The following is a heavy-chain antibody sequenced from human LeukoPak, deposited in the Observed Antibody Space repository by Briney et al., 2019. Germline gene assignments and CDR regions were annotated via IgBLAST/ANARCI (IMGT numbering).Heavy chain of an antibody. J-gene: IGHJ6*02. CDR3: AKGHSSSWYDGMDV. Sequence: GGSLRLSCAASGFTFSSYAMHWVRQAPGKGLDWVSGISWNGGTIAYADSVKGRFTISRDNAKNSLYLQMNNLRVEDTAFYYCAKGHSSSWYDGMDVWGQGTTVTVSS. CDR1: GFTFSSYA. D-gene: IGHD6-13*01. CDR2: ISWNGGTI. V-gene: IGHV3-9*01.